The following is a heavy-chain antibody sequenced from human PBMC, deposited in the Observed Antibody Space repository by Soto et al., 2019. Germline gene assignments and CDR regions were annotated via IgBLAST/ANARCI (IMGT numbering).Heavy chain of an antibody. D-gene: IGHD2-15*01. CDR2: IHYSGST. CDR1: GGSISSDY. J-gene: IGHJ4*02. Sequence: PSETLSLTCTVSGGSISSDYWSWIRQPPGKGLEWIGYIHYSGSTDYNPSPKSRVTISVDTSKNQFSLKLSSVTAADTAVYYCARFSGGWTFDYWGQGTLVTVSS. V-gene: IGHV4-59*01. CDR3: ARFSGGWTFDY.